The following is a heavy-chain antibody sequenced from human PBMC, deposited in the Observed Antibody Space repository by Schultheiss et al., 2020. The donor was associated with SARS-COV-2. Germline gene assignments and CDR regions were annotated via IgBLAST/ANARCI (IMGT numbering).Heavy chain of an antibody. CDR2: ISSNGGST. CDR1: GFTFSSYA. J-gene: IGHJ6*03. CDR3: ARDRGYDFWSGYSYYYYYYMDV. V-gene: IGHV3-64*01. Sequence: GGSLRLSCAASGFTFSSYAMHWVRQAPGKGLEYVSAISSNGGSTYYANSVKGRFTISRDNSKNTLYLQMGSLRAEDTAVYYCARDRGYDFWSGYSYYYYYYMDVWGKGTTVTVSS. D-gene: IGHD3-3*01.